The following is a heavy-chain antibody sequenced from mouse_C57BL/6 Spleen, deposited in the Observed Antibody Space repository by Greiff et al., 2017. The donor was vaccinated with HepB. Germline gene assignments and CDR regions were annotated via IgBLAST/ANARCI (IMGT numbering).Heavy chain of an antibody. D-gene: IGHD2-4*01. CDR3: ARSGGLGDYFDY. CDR1: GYSFTGYY. V-gene: IGHV1-42*01. J-gene: IGHJ2*01. CDR2: INPSTGGT. Sequence: EVKLVESGPELVKPGASVKISCKASGYSFTGYYMNWVKQSPEKSLEWIGEINPSTGGTTYNQKFKAKATLTVDKSSSTAYMQLKSLTSEDSAVYYCARSGGLGDYFDYWGQGTTLTVSS.